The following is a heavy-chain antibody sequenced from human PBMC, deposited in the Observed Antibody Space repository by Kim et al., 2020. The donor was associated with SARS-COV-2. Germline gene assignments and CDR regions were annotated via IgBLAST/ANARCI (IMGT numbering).Heavy chain of an antibody. CDR1: GFTFSSYG. CDR2: IWYDGSNK. V-gene: IGHV3-33*01. D-gene: IGHD2-21*02. Sequence: GGSLRLSCAASGFTFSSYGMHWVRQAPGKGLEWVAVIWYDGSNKYYADSVKGRFTISRDNSKNTLYLQVNSLRAEDTAVYYCARPLWGDQPPYYYFYGMDVWGQGTTVTVSS. CDR3: ARPLWGDQPPYYYFYGMDV. J-gene: IGHJ6*02.